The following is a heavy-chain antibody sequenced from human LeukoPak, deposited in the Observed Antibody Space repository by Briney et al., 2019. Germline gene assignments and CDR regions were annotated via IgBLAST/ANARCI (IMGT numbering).Heavy chain of an antibody. D-gene: IGHD6-19*01. CDR1: GFTFSSYA. CDR2: IFGSGGST. J-gene: IGHJ4*02. CDR3: AKTTTGYSSGRFPGWPVDY. V-gene: IGHV3-23*01. Sequence: GGSLRLSCAASGFTFSSYAMYWVRQAPGKGLEWASCIFGSGGSTHYADSVKGRFTISRDNSKNTVYLQMNSLRAEDTAVYYCAKTTTGYSSGRFPGWPVDYWGQGTLVTVSS.